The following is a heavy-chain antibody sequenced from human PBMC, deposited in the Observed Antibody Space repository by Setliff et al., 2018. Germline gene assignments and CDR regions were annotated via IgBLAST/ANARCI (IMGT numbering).Heavy chain of an antibody. CDR2: INPSDGST. CDR1: GYTFNTYG. V-gene: IGHV1-46*02. J-gene: IGHJ4*02. D-gene: IGHD3-3*01. Sequence: GASVKVSCKASGYTFNTYGISWVRQAPGQGLEWMGVINPSDGSTTYAQKFQGRVKMTRDTSTNTVYMQLSSLRSEDTAVYYCARESTAKNFWGEYSDYWGQGTLVTVSS. CDR3: ARESTAKNFWGEYSDY.